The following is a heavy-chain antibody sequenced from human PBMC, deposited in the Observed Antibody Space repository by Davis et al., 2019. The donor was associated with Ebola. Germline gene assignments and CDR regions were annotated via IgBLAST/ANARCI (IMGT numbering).Heavy chain of an antibody. CDR2: ISASGSPI. CDR1: GFTFSRYE. V-gene: IGHV3-48*03. D-gene: IGHD3-9*01. J-gene: IGHJ4*02. CDR3: ARGPLTALDY. Sequence: PGGSLRLSCVASGFTFSRYEMNWARQAPGKGLEWVSFISASGSPIYYADSVKGRFTISRATARNSVHLQMDSLRAEDTGIYYCARGPLTALDYWGQGTLVTVSS.